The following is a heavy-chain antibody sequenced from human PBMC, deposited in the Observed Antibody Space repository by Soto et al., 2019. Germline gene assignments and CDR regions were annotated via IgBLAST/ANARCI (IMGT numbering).Heavy chain of an antibody. V-gene: IGHV3-9*01. J-gene: IGHJ6*02. CDR1: GFTFDEYA. CDR2: ISWNSGSI. CDR3: AKEQWLENYYYGMDV. Sequence: GGSLRLSCAASGFTFDEYAMHWVRQAPGKGLEWVSGISWNSGSIGYADSVKGRFTISRDNAKNSLYLQMNSLRAEDTALYYCAKEQWLENYYYGMDVWGQGTTVTVSS. D-gene: IGHD6-19*01.